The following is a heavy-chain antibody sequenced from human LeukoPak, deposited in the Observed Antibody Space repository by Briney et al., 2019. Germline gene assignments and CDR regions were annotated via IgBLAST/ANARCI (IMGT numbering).Heavy chain of an antibody. V-gene: IGHV1-46*02. CDR2: INPRHCGP. Sequence: ASVPVSCKASVYTFHSYYLHWLRQAPGRGLEWVGIINPRHCGPRYAQKFQGRVTITRDTSPSTVFMELRSLSSEGTAGYYCAGGGVVTNPWGQYQFDNWGQGTMVTVSS. CDR1: VYTFHSYY. D-gene: IGHD3-22*01. CDR3: AGGGVVTNPWGQYQFDN. J-gene: IGHJ4*02.